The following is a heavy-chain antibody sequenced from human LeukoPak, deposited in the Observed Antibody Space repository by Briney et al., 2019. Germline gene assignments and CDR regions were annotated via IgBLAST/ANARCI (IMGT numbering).Heavy chain of an antibody. D-gene: IGHD3-16*01. CDR2: IYPDDSDR. CDR3: ARQGFSTAGGYDY. V-gene: IGHV5-51*01. CDR1: GYRFTNYW. Sequence: GESLKISCKGSGYRFTNYWIAWVRQMPGKGLEWMGIIYPDDSDRKYSPSFQGQVTISADKSINTAYLQWSSLKASDTAMYYYARQGFSTAGGYDYWGQGTLVTVSS. J-gene: IGHJ4*02.